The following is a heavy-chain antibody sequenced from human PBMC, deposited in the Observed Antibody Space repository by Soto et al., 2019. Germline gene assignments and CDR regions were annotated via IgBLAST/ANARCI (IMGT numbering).Heavy chain of an antibody. CDR2: IIPIFGTA. V-gene: IGHV1-69*01. D-gene: IGHD3-3*02. CDR3: ESHLAPNLYYFDY. Sequence: QVQLVQSGAEVKTPGSSVKVSCKASGGTFSSYAISWVRQDPGQGLEWMGGIIPIFGTANYAQKFQGRVTITADESTSTAYMELSSLRSEDTAVYYCESHLAPNLYYFDYWGQGTLVTVSS. J-gene: IGHJ4*02. CDR1: GGTFSSYA.